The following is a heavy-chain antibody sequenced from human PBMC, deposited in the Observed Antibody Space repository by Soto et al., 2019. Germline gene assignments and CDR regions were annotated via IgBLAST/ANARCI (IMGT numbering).Heavy chain of an antibody. CDR3: AADRSHSSSWYGY. CDR1: GFTFTSSA. CDR2: IVVGSGNT. D-gene: IGHD6-13*01. V-gene: IGHV1-58*01. J-gene: IGHJ4*02. Sequence: ASVRVSCKASGFTFTSSAVQWVRQARGQRLEWIGWIVVGSGNTNYAQKFQERVTITRDMSTSTAYMELSSLRSEDTAVYYCAADRSHSSSWYGYWGQGTLVTVSS.